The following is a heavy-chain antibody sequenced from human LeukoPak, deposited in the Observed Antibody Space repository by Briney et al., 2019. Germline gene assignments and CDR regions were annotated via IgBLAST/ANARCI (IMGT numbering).Heavy chain of an antibody. V-gene: IGHV3-23*01. CDR3: TKDPNGDYVGAFDP. J-gene: IGHJ5*02. D-gene: IGHD4-17*01. Sequence: GGSLRLSCAASGFTFSSFAMTWVRQAPGKGLAWVSSITGTHYTTYNTDSVKGRFTISRDNSKNTLYLQMNSLRADDTAVYYCTKDPNGDYVGAFDPWGQGTLVTVSS. CDR1: GFTFSSFA. CDR2: ITGTHYTT.